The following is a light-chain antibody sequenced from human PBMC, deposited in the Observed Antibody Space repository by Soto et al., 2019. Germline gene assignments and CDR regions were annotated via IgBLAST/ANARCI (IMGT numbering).Light chain of an antibody. CDR2: GTS. V-gene: IGKV3-20*01. J-gene: IGKJ1*01. CDR1: QSFSSHF. Sequence: EMVMTHSPATLSVSPCERAALSGSASQSFSSHFLAWYQQKPGQAPRLLIHGTSSRATGIPDRFSGSGSGTDFTLTINSLEPEDFAVYYCQHFGSSLRTFGRGTKVDIK. CDR3: QHFGSSLRT.